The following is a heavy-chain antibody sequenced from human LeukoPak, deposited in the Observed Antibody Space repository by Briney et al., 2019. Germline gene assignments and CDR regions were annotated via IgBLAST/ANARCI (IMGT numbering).Heavy chain of an antibody. Sequence: GESLRLSYAASGFTFSSYYMHWVRQAPGKGLLWVSRINGDGSSTRYADSVKGRFTISRDNAKNTLYLQMNSLRAEDTSVYYCAQGGSPGAFDYWGQGTLVTVSS. D-gene: IGHD1-26*01. CDR2: INGDGSST. J-gene: IGHJ4*02. CDR1: GFTFSSYY. V-gene: IGHV3-74*01. CDR3: AQGGSPGAFDY.